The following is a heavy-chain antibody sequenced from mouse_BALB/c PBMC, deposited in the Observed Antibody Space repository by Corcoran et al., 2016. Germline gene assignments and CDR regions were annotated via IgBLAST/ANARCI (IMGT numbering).Heavy chain of an antibody. CDR2: INPYNDGT. J-gene: IGHJ4*01. CDR1: VYTFTSYV. CDR3: ARCTYGNYVRGAMDY. Sequence: EVQLQQSGPELVKPGASVKMSCKASVYTFTSYVMHWVKQKPGQGLEWIGYINPYNDGTKYNEKFKGKATLTSDKSSSTAYMELSSLTSEDSAVYYCARCTYGNYVRGAMDYWGQGTSVTVSS. D-gene: IGHD2-1*01. V-gene: IGHV1S136*01.